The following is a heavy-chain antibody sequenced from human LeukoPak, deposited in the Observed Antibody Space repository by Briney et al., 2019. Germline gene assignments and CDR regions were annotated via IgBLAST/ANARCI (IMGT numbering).Heavy chain of an antibody. Sequence: SETLSLTCTVSGGSISSSSYYWGWIRQPPGKGLEWIGSIYYSGSTYYNPSLKSRVTISVDTSKNQFSLKLSSVTAADTAVYYCAREGDSSSIYPYYYYYMDVWGKGTTVTVSS. CDR1: GGSISSSSYY. J-gene: IGHJ6*03. CDR2: IYYSGST. V-gene: IGHV4-39*07. D-gene: IGHD6-6*01. CDR3: AREGDSSSIYPYYYYYMDV.